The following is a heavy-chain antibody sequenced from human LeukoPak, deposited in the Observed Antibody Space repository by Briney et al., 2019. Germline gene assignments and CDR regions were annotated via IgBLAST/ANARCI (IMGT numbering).Heavy chain of an antibody. CDR2: IYYSGST. CDR3: ARQMVVGATGLGH. D-gene: IGHD1-26*01. CDR1: GGSISSYH. V-gene: IGHV4-59*08. J-gene: IGHJ4*02. Sequence: SETLSLTCTVSGGSISSYHWSWIRQPPGKGLEWIGYIYYSGSTNYNPSLKSRVTISVDTSKNQFSLKLSSVTAADTAVYYCARQMVVGATGLGHWGQGTLVTVSS.